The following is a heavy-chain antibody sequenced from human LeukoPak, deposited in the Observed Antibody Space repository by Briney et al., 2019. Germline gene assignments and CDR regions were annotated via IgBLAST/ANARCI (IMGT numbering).Heavy chain of an antibody. J-gene: IGHJ6*02. CDR1: GYIFTDYY. Sequence: GASVKVSCKASGYIFTDYYMHWVRQAPGQELGWMGRISAYNGNTNYAQKLQGRVTMTTDTSTSTAYMELRSLRSDDTAVYYCARDMMVRGRDYYGMDVWGQGTTVTVSS. CDR3: ARDMMVRGRDYYGMDV. CDR2: ISAYNGNT. V-gene: IGHV1-18*04. D-gene: IGHD3-10*01.